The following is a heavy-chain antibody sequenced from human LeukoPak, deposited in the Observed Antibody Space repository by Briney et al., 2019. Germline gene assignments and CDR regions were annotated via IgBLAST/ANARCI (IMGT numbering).Heavy chain of an antibody. D-gene: IGHD3-10*01. Sequence: SETLSLTCAVYGGSFSGYYWSWIRQPPGKGLEWIGEINHSGSTNYNPSLKSRVTISVDTSKNQFSLKLSSVTAADTAVYYCARVIRRITMVRGVITALYYFDYWGQGTLVTVSS. CDR3: ARVIRRITMVRGVITALYYFDY. CDR2: INHSGST. V-gene: IGHV4-34*01. CDR1: GGSFSGYY. J-gene: IGHJ4*02.